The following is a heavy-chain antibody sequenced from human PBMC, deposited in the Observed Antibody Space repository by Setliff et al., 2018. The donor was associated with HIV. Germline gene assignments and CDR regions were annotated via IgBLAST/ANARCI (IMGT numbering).Heavy chain of an antibody. V-gene: IGHV4-61*10. D-gene: IGHD2-2*01. CDR3: VRGFCSSTTCYEDYYYMDV. CDR1: GDSINSGTYY. Sequence: SETLSLTCTVSGDSINSGTYYWSWIRQPAGKGLEWIGRLHLSGDTNYNPSLKSRVTLSGGMSENQLFLRLTSVTAADTAVYYCVRGFCSSTTCYEDYYYMDVWGKGSTVTVSS. CDR2: LHLSGDT. J-gene: IGHJ6*03.